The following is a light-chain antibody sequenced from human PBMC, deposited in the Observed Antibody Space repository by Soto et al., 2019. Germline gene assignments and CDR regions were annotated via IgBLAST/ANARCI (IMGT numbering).Light chain of an antibody. CDR3: AAWDDSLSGPNVV. Sequence: QSVLTQPPSASGTPGQRVTISCSGSSSNIGSNYVYWYQQLPGTAPKLLIYSNNQRPSGVPDRFSGSKSGTSASLAISGLRSEDEADYYCAAWDDSLSGPNVVFGGWTKLTVL. V-gene: IGLV1-47*02. CDR1: SSNIGSNY. CDR2: SNN. J-gene: IGLJ2*01.